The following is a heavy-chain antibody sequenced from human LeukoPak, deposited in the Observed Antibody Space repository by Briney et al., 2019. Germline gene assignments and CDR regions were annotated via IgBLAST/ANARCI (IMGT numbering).Heavy chain of an antibody. J-gene: IGHJ4*02. Sequence: GESLEISCKASGYSFTSYWIGWVRQMPGKGLEWMGILYPGDSDTRYSPSFQGQVTISADKSISTAYLQWSSLKASDTAMYYCARLTRGYCGGDCSLFDYWGQGTLVTVSS. V-gene: IGHV5-51*01. CDR3: ARLTRGYCGGDCSLFDY. CDR2: LYPGDSDT. D-gene: IGHD2-21*02. CDR1: GYSFTSYW.